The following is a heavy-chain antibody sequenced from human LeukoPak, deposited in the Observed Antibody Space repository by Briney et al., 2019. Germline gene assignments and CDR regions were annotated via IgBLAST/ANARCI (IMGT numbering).Heavy chain of an antibody. D-gene: IGHD3-10*01. Sequence: GGSLRLSCAASGFTFSSYGMHWVRQAPGKGLEWVAFIRYDGSNKYYADSVKGRFTISRDNSKNTLYLQMNSLRAEDTAVYYCAKDGVYGSGRPYYFDYWGQGTLVTVSS. J-gene: IGHJ4*02. CDR1: GFTFSSYG. CDR2: IRYDGSNK. V-gene: IGHV3-30*02. CDR3: AKDGVYGSGRPYYFDY.